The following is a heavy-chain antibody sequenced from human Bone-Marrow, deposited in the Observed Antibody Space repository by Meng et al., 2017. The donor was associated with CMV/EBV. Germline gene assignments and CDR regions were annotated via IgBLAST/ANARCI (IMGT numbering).Heavy chain of an antibody. Sequence: GESLKISCAASGFTFSNAWMSWVRQAPGKGLEWVGRIKSKTDCGTTDYAAPVKGRFTISRDDSKNTLYLQMNSLKTEDTAVYYCTTEGEGYWGQGTLGTVSS. J-gene: IGHJ4*02. CDR1: GFTFSNAW. CDR2: IKSKTDCGTT. V-gene: IGHV3-15*01. CDR3: TTEGEGY. D-gene: IGHD2-21*01.